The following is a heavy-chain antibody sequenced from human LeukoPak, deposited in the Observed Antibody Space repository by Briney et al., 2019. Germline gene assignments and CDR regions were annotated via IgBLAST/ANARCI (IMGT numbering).Heavy chain of an antibody. CDR1: GNSISSGHY. Sequence: SETLSLTCSVSGNSISSGHYWGWIRQTPGKGLEWIGYIYYTGTTDYNPSLKSRVTISRDTSKNQFSLSLSSVTAADTAVFYCARVGSRDNFHFDYWGQGTLVTVSS. CDR3: ARVGSRDNFHFDY. J-gene: IGHJ4*02. V-gene: IGHV4-31*03. D-gene: IGHD2-15*01. CDR2: IYYTGTT.